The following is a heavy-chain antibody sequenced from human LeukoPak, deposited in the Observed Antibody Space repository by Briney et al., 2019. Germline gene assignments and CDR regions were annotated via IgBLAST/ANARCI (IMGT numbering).Heavy chain of an antibody. D-gene: IGHD3-22*01. Sequence: GESLKISCKGSGYSFTSYWIGWVRQMPRKGLECMGIIYPGDSDTRYSPSFQGQVTISADKSISTAYLQWSSLKASDTAMYYCARRQYYDSSGYYPFEYWGQGTLVTVSS. CDR2: IYPGDSDT. J-gene: IGHJ4*02. CDR1: GYSFTSYW. V-gene: IGHV5-51*01. CDR3: ARRQYYDSSGYYPFEY.